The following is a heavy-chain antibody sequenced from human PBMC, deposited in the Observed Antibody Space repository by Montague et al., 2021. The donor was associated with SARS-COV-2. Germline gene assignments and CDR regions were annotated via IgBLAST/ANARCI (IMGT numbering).Heavy chain of an antibody. D-gene: IGHD3-22*01. CDR2: IYYSGTT. CDR1: GGSISSYY. V-gene: IGHV4-59*04. CDR3: GSDTTAYFRFDY. J-gene: IGHJ4*02. Sequence: SETLSLTCTVSGGSISSYYWSWIRQPPGKDLEWIGTIYYSGTTHYNPSLRSRVTISLDTSKNQVSLRLTSVTAADTAFYYCGSDTTAYFRFDYWGRGTLVSVSS.